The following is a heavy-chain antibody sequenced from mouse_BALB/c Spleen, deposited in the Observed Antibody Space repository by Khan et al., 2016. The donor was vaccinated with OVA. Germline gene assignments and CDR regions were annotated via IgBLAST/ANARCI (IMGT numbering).Heavy chain of an antibody. J-gene: IGHJ2*01. CDR1: GFSLTAYG. D-gene: IGHD1-1*01. V-gene: IGHV2-6-7*01. Sequence: QVQLKESGPGLVAPSQSLSITCTVSGFSLTAYGVNWVRQPPGKGLEWLGMIWGDGSTDYNSALKSKLSISKDNSKSQVFLKMNSLQTDDTARYXCAINYVGSSFYFDYWGQGTTLTVSS. CDR3: AINYVGSSFYFDY. CDR2: IWGDGST.